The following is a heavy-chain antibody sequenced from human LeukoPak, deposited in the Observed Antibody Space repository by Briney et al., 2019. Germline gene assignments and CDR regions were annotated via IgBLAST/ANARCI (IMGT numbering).Heavy chain of an antibody. CDR2: IKRDGSGT. CDR1: GFTFSFSS. V-gene: IGHV3-74*01. CDR3: ARSNGFGMDV. D-gene: IGHD2-8*01. Sequence: GGSLRLSCAASGFTFSFSSMHWVRQGPGKGLVWVSRIKRDGSGTTYADSVKGRVTISRDNAKNTLYLQMSSLRAEDTAVYYCARSNGFGMDVWGQGTTVTVSS. J-gene: IGHJ6*02.